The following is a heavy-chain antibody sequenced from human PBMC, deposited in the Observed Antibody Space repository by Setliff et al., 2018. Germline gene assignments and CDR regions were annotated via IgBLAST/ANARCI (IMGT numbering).Heavy chain of an antibody. CDR2: ISSSSSYI. V-gene: IGHV3-21*01. Sequence: PGGSLRLSCAAFGFTFNSYSMNWVRQAPGKGLEWVSSISSSSSYIYYADSVKGRFTISRDNAKNSLYLQMNSLRAEDTAVYYCARGLIFGYSYVGEYYYYMDVWGKGTTVTVSS. CDR3: ARGLIFGYSYVGEYYYYMDV. CDR1: GFTFNSYS. D-gene: IGHD5-18*01. J-gene: IGHJ6*03.